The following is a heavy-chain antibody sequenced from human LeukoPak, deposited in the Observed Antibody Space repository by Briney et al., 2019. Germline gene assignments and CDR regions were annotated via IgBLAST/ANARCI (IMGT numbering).Heavy chain of an antibody. J-gene: IGHJ5*02. V-gene: IGHV3-48*03. CDR1: GFTLSSYE. CDR3: AREGSTWGGDWFDP. CDR2: ISSSGSTI. D-gene: IGHD6-13*01. Sequence: GGSLRLSCAASGFTLSSYEMNWVRQAPGKGLEWVSYISSSGSTIYYVDSVKGRFTISRDNAKNSLYLQMNSLRVEDTAVYYCAREGSTWGGDWFDPWGQGTLVTVSS.